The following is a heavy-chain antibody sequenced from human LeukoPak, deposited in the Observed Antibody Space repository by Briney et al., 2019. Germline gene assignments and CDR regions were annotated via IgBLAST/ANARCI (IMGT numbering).Heavy chain of an antibody. Sequence: GGSLRLSCAASGFTFSSYWMSWVRQAPGKGLEWLANIKQDGSEKYYVDSVKGRFTISRDNAKNSLYLQMNSLRAEDTAVYYRARDVYDSSGYYDDYWGQGTLVTVSS. CDR2: IKQDGSEK. D-gene: IGHD3-22*01. V-gene: IGHV3-7*04. J-gene: IGHJ4*02. CDR1: GFTFSSYW. CDR3: ARDVYDSSGYYDDY.